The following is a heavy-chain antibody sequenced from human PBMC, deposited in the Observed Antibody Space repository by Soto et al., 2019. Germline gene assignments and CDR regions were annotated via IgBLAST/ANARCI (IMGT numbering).Heavy chain of an antibody. J-gene: IGHJ4*02. CDR3: ASLLRGYSGTGDY. V-gene: IGHV1-69*12. CDR2: IIPIFGTA. CDR1: EGTFSSYA. D-gene: IGHD5-12*01. Sequence: QVQLVQSGAEVKKPGSSVKVSCKASEGTFSSYAISWVRQAPGQGLEWMGGIIPIFGTAKYAQKFQGRVTITADESTSTAYMELSSLRSEDTAVYYCASLLRGYSGTGDYWGQGTLVTVSS.